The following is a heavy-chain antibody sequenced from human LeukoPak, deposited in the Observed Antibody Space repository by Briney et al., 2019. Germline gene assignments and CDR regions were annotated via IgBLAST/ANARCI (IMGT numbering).Heavy chain of an antibody. CDR1: GFTFSSYG. CDR2: ISYDGSNK. Sequence: GGSLRLSCAASGFTFSSYGMHWVRQAPGKGLEWVAVISYDGSNKYYADSVKGRFTISRDNAKNTLYLQMNSLRAEDTAVYYCAKDAFKFYYDSSGYDYWGQGTLVTVSS. D-gene: IGHD3-22*01. CDR3: AKDAFKFYYDSSGYDY. J-gene: IGHJ4*02. V-gene: IGHV3-30*18.